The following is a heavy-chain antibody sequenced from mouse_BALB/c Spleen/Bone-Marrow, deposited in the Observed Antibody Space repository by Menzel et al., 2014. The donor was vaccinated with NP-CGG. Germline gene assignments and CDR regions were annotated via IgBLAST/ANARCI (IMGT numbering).Heavy chain of an antibody. Sequence: EVKLMESGAELVKPGASVRLSCTASGFNIKDTYTHWVKQRPEQGLEWIGRIDPENGNTKYDPKFQGKATITADTSSNTAYLQLSSLASDDTAVYYCALYDYAYFDYWGQGTTLTVSS. J-gene: IGHJ2*01. CDR3: ALYDYAYFDY. CDR1: GFNIKDTY. V-gene: IGHV14-3*02. D-gene: IGHD2-4*01. CDR2: IDPENGNT.